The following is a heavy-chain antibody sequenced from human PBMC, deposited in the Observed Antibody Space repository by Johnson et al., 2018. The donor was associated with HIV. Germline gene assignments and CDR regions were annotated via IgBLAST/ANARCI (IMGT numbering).Heavy chain of an antibody. D-gene: IGHD6-19*01. V-gene: IGHV3-NL1*01. J-gene: IGHJ3*02. Sequence: QVQLVESGGGVVQPERSLRLSCSASAFTFSRHAMHWVRQAPGKGLEWVSVIYSDDSTYYADSVKGRFTISRDNSKNTLYLQMNSLRAEDTGVYYCAKPQLRADDIWGQGTMVTVSS. CDR3: AKPQLRADDI. CDR2: IYSDDST. CDR1: AFTFSRHA.